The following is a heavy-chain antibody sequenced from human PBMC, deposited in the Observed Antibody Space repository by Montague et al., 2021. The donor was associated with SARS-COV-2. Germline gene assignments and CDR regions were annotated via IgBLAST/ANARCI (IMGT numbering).Heavy chain of an antibody. CDR2: ISYDGSNK. J-gene: IGHJ4*02. CDR3: ARAAGTYDILTGYYDY. D-gene: IGHD3-9*01. CDR1: GFTFSSYA. V-gene: IGHV3-30*04. Sequence: SLRLSCAASGFTFSSYAMHWVRQAPGKGLEWVAVISYDGSNKYYADSVKGRFTISRDNSKNTLYLQMNSLRAEDTAVYYCARAAGTYDILTGYYDYWGQGTLVTVSS.